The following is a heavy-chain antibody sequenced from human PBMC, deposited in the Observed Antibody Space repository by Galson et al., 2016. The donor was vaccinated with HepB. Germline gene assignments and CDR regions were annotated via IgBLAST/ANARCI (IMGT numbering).Heavy chain of an antibody. CDR2: MSSNSIHI. J-gene: IGHJ4*02. Sequence: SLRLSCAASGFTFSGYCMSWVRQAPGKGLEWVSSMSSNSIHIYYADSVKGRFTISRDNAKNSLYLQMNSLRAEDTALYYCARIRGDYGGTYDSWGQGTLVTVSS. V-gene: IGHV3-21*01. CDR3: ARIRGDYGGTYDS. CDR1: GFTFSGYC. D-gene: IGHD4-23*01.